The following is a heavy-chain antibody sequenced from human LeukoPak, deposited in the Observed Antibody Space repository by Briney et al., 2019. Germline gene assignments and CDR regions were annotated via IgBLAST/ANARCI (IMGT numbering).Heavy chain of an antibody. D-gene: IGHD3-10*01. CDR3: ARAVWFGEVMGIGI. CDR1: GGSISSYY. CDR2: IYYSGST. J-gene: IGHJ3*02. V-gene: IGHV4-59*01. Sequence: SETLSLTCTVSGGSISSYYWSWIRQPPGKGLEWIGYIYYSGSTNYNPSLKSRVTISVDTSKNQFSLKLSSVTAADTAVYYCARAVWFGEVMGIGIWGQGTMVTVSS.